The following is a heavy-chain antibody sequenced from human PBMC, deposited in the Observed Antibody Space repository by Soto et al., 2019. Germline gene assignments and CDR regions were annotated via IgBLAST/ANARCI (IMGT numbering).Heavy chain of an antibody. D-gene: IGHD3-22*01. CDR3: TTDRYYYDSSGFFDY. Sequence: GSLRLSCAASGFTFSNAWVSWVRQAPGKGLEWVGRIKSKTDGGTTDYAAPVKGRFTISRDDSKNTLYLQMNSLKTEDTAVYYCTTDRYYYDSSGFFDYWGQGTLVTVS. J-gene: IGHJ4*02. CDR2: IKSKTDGGTT. V-gene: IGHV3-15*01. CDR1: GFTFSNAW.